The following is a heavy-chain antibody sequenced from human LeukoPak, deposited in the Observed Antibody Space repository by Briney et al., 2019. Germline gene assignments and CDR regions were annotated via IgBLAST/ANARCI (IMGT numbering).Heavy chain of an antibody. CDR1: GGTFSSYA. CDR2: IIPILGIA. V-gene: IGHV1-69*04. D-gene: IGHD3-16*01. CDR3: ARGDSGTYVWGSIIDY. J-gene: IGHJ4*02. Sequence: SVKVSCKASGGTFSSYAISWVRQAPGQGLEWMGRIIPILGIANYAQKFQGRVTITADKSTSTAYMELSSLRSEDTAVYYCARGDSGTYVWGSIIDYWGQGTLVTVSS.